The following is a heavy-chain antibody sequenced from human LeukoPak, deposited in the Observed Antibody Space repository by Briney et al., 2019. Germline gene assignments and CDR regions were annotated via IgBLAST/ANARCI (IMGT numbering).Heavy chain of an antibody. V-gene: IGHV1-18*01. Sequence: ASVKVSCKASGYTFTSYGISWVRQAPGQGLEWMGWISAYNGNTNYAQKLQGRVTMTTDTSTSTAYMELRSLRSEDTAVYYCAGTVFCGGSSWYCFDYWGQGTLVTVSS. CDR1: GYTFTSYG. J-gene: IGHJ4*02. CDR3: AGTVFCGGSSWYCFDY. CDR2: ISAYNGNT. D-gene: IGHD6-13*01.